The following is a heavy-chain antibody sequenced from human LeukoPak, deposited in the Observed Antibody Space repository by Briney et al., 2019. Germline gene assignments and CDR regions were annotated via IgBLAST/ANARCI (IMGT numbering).Heavy chain of an antibody. CDR2: IGISSNKI. V-gene: IGHV3-21*01. CDR3: ARDGNFGYDAFDI. CDR1: GFTLRSYT. Sequence: PGGSLRLSCAASGFTLRSYTMNWVRQAPGKGLEWVSSIGISSNKIYYADSVKGRFIISRDNAKNSVYLQMNSLRAEDTAVYYCARDGNFGYDAFDIWGQGTMVTVSS. J-gene: IGHJ3*02. D-gene: IGHD3-10*01.